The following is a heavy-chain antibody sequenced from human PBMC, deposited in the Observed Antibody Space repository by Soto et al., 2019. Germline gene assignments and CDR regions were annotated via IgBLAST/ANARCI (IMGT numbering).Heavy chain of an antibody. CDR2: IDPSDSYT. CDR3: ARQVVDTAMAEYYYYGMDV. V-gene: IGHV5-10-1*01. J-gene: IGHJ6*02. D-gene: IGHD5-18*01. Sequence: PGESLKISCKGSGYSFTSYWISWVRQMPGKGLEWMGRIDPSDSYTNYSPSFQGHVTISADKSISTAYLQWSSLKASDTAMYYCARQVVDTAMAEYYYYGMDVWGQGTTVTVSS. CDR1: GYSFTSYW.